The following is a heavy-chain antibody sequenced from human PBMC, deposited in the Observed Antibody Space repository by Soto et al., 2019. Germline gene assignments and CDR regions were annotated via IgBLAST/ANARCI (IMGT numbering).Heavy chain of an antibody. D-gene: IGHD3-22*01. CDR2: ISYDGSNK. CDR1: GFTFSSYG. Sequence: PGGSLRLSCAASGFTFSSYGMHWVRQAPGKGLEWVAVISYDGSNKYYADSVKGRFTISRDNSKNTLYLQMNSLRAEDTAVYYCAKDPGGYYLGWLDPWGQGTLVTVYS. V-gene: IGHV3-30*18. CDR3: AKDPGGYYLGWLDP. J-gene: IGHJ5*02.